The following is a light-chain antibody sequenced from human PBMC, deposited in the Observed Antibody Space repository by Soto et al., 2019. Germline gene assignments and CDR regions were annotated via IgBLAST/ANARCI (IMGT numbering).Light chain of an antibody. CDR2: GAS. Sequence: EIVLTQSPGTLSLSPGERATLSCRPSQSVSSSYLAWYQQKSGQPPRLLIYGASSRATGIPDRFSGSGSGTDFTLTISRLEPEDFAVYYCQQYGTSRAFGQGTKVEIK. CDR1: QSVSSSY. V-gene: IGKV3-20*01. J-gene: IGKJ1*01. CDR3: QQYGTSRA.